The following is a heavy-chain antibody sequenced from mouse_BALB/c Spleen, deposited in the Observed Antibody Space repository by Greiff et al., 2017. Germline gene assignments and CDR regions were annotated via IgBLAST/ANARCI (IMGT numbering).Heavy chain of an antibody. D-gene: IGHD2-4*01. CDR2: IRLKSNNYAT. J-gene: IGHJ4*01. V-gene: IGHV6-6*02. CDR3: TRMITPDGRY. Sequence: EVKLVESGGGLVQPGGSMKLSCVASGFTFSNYWMNWVRQSPEQGLEWVAEIRLKSNNYATHYAESVKGRFTISRDDSKSSVYLQMNNLRAEDTGVYYGTRMITPDGRYWGQGTSVTVSS. CDR1: GFTFSNYW.